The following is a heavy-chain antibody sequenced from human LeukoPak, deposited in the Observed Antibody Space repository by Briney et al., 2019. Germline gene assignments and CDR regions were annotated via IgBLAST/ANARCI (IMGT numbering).Heavy chain of an antibody. Sequence: SQTLSLTCTVSGGSISSGGYYWSWIRQHPGKGLEWIGYIYYSGSTYYNPSLKSRVTISVDTSKNQFPLKLSSVTAADTAVYYCARETRVDTLDDAFDIWGQGTMVTVSS. CDR2: IYYSGST. J-gene: IGHJ3*02. CDR3: ARETRVDTLDDAFDI. D-gene: IGHD3-9*01. CDR1: GGSISSGGYY. V-gene: IGHV4-31*03.